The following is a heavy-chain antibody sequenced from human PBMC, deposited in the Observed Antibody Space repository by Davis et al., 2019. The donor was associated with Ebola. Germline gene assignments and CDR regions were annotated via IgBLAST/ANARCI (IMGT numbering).Heavy chain of an antibody. CDR3: ARDPPQSGGYV. CDR2: IYSGGST. J-gene: IGHJ4*02. V-gene: IGHV3-53*04. D-gene: IGHD5-12*01. Sequence: GESLKISCAASGFTFSSYAMSWVRQAPGKGLEWVSVIYSGGSTYYADSVKGRFTISRHSSENTVFLQMNSLRPDDTAVYYCARDPPQSGGYVWGQGTLVTVSS. CDR1: GFTFSSYA.